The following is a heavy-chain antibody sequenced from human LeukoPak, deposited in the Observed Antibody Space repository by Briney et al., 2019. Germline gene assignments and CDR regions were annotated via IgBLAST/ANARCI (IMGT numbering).Heavy chain of an antibody. D-gene: IGHD6-19*01. CDR2: IYTSGST. Sequence: PSETLSLTCTVSGGSISSYYWSWIRQPAGKGLEWIGRIYTSGSTNYNPSLKSRVTMSVDTSKNQFSLKLSSVTAADTAVYYCARHSGNSIAVAGDFDYWGQGTLVTVSS. CDR1: GGSISSYY. J-gene: IGHJ4*02. V-gene: IGHV4-4*07. CDR3: ARHSGNSIAVAGDFDY.